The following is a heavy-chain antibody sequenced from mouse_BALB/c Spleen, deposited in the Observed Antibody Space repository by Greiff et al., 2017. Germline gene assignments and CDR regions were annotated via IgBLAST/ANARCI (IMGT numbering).Heavy chain of an antibody. CDR3: ASIYYGYDVVYFDY. D-gene: IGHD2-2*01. CDR1: GYSFTSYW. V-gene: IGHV1S126*01. J-gene: IGHJ2*01. CDR2: IDPSYSET. Sequence: VQLQQSGPQLVRPGASVKISCKASGYSFTSYWMHWVKQRPGQGLEWIGMIDPSYSETRLNHKFKDKATLTVDKSSSTAYMQLSSPTSEDSAVYYCASIYYGYDVVYFDYWGQGTTLTVSS.